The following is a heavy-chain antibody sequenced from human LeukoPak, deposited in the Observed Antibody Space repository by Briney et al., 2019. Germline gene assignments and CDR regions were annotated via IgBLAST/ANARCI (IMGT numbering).Heavy chain of an antibody. Sequence: SETLSLTCAVYGGSFSGFYWSWIRQPPGRGLEWIGEVSQSGSTNYNPSLKSRITMSVDTSKNQFSLQLRSMTAADTAVFYCARDGYLGSSVFDYWGQGALVTVSS. CDR3: ARDGYLGSSVFDY. CDR2: VSQSGST. V-gene: IGHV4-34*10. D-gene: IGHD6-13*01. J-gene: IGHJ4*02. CDR1: GGSFSGFY.